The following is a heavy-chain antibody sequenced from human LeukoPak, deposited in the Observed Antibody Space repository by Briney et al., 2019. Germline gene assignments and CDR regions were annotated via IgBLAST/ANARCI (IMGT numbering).Heavy chain of an antibody. Sequence: SSETLSLTCTVSGGSVTSGNYYWNWIRQPPGKGLEWIGYIHYTGNTNYNPSLKSRITISVDTSKNQFSLKLTSVTAADTAVYYCARAAVGASRFDYWGQGTLVTVSS. CDR3: ARAAVGASRFDY. V-gene: IGHV4-61*01. D-gene: IGHD6-13*01. CDR1: GGSVTSGNYY. J-gene: IGHJ4*02. CDR2: IHYTGNT.